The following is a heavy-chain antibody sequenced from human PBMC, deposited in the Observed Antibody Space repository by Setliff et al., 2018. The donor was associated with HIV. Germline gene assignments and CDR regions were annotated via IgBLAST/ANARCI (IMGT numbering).Heavy chain of an antibody. CDR2: IYYSGVT. V-gene: IGHV4-59*11. J-gene: IGHJ3*02. CDR3: VRVFDRWLLDAFDI. D-gene: IGHD2-15*01. CDR1: GASINSHY. Sequence: PSETLSFTCTVSGASINSHYWSWIRQPPGKGLECIGSIYYSGVTNYSPSLKSRVTISVDTSKNHVSLRLNSVTAADTAVYYCVRVFDRWLLDAFDIWGQGTMVT.